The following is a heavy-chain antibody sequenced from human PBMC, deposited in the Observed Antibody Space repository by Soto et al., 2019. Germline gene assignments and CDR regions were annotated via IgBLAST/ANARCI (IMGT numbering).Heavy chain of an antibody. J-gene: IGHJ4*02. V-gene: IGHV3-74*01. Sequence: GGSLRLSCAASGFTFSNYWMYWVRQAPGKGLVWVSRVNGSGSSTTYADSVKGRFTISRDNSKNTLYLQMNSLRAEDTAVYYCAKDRDRDYDFWSGSPEGPLFDYWGQGTLVTVSS. CDR3: AKDRDRDYDFWSGSPEGPLFDY. CDR2: VNGSGSST. D-gene: IGHD3-3*01. CDR1: GFTFSNYW.